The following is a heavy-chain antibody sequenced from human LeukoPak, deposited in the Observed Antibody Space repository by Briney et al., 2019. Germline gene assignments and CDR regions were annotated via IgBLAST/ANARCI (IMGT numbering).Heavy chain of an antibody. J-gene: IGHJ5*02. CDR1: GFPLTTYW. D-gene: IGHD7-27*01. V-gene: IGHV3-7*03. CDR3: AKDPGDKDIDRWFDP. Sequence: PGGSLTLSCAATGFPLTTYWMSWVRQALGKGLEWVANINEDGYEKYYVGSVKGRFTISRDNAKNSLYLHMSGLRVEDTAVYYCAKDPGDKDIDRWFDPWGQGTLVTVSS. CDR2: INEDGYEK.